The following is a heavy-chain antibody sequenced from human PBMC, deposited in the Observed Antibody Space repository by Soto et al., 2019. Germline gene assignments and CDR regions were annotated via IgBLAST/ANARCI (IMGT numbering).Heavy chain of an antibody. V-gene: IGHV1-8*02. Sequence: ASVKVSCKASGYDFTAYDINWVRQASGQGLEWMGWMNPINGAAGSARRFQGRVSMTRNTATGTAYLELTNLRSDDTAVYFCGRGPSPRAPAGGTPYYYAMDVWGQGTTVTVSS. CDR3: GRGPSPRAPAGGTPYYYAMDV. CDR2: MNPINGAA. D-gene: IGHD6-13*01. CDR1: GYDFTAYD. J-gene: IGHJ6*02.